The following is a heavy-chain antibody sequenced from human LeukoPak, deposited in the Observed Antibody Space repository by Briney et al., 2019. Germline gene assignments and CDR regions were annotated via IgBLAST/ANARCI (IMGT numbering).Heavy chain of an antibody. CDR2: IKQDGSEQ. V-gene: IGHV3-7*05. D-gene: IGHD4-11*01. Sequence: GGSLRLSCAASGFTFSSYWMSWVRQAPGRGLEWVANIKQDGSEQYYVDSVKGRFTISRDNAKNSLFLQMNSLRGEDTAVYYCTREYLTVSYFDYWGQGTLVTVSS. J-gene: IGHJ4*02. CDR1: GFTFSSYW. CDR3: TREYLTVSYFDY.